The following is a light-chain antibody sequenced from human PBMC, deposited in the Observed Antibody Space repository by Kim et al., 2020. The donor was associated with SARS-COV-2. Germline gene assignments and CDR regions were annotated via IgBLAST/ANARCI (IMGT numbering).Light chain of an antibody. CDR3: NSYTNGGTVI. J-gene: IGLJ2*01. CDR2: DVT. V-gene: IGLV2-14*03. CDR1: GNDVGGYNY. Sequence: GKSVTISCTATGNDVGGYNYVSWYQRHAGKPPQLIIYDVTNRPSGVSIRFSGIKAGNTASLTISGLQAADEADDYCNSYTNGGTVIFGGGTKVTVL.